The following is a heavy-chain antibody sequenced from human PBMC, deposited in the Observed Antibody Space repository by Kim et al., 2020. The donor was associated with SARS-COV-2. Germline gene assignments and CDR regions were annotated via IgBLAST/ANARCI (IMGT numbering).Heavy chain of an antibody. V-gene: IGHV4-38-2*02. CDR2: IYHSGST. J-gene: IGHJ4*02. D-gene: IGHD3-10*01. CDR1: GYSISSGYY. Sequence: SETLSLTCTVSGYSISSGYYWGWIRQPPGKGLEWIGSIYHSGSTYYNPSLKSRVTISVDTSKNQFSLKLSSVTAADTAVYYCARVGYYYGSGPIDYWGQGTLVTVSS. CDR3: ARVGYYYGSGPIDY.